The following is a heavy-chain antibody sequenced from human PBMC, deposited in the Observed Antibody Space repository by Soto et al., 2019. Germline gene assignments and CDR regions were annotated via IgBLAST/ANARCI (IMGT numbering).Heavy chain of an antibody. J-gene: IGHJ5*02. Sequence: GESLKISCKGSGYSFTSYWIGWVRQMPGKGLEWMGIIYPGDSDTRYSPSFQGQVTISADKSISTAYLQWSSLKASDTAMYYCARHMKYYDFWGTNTAMPSGDWFDPWGQGTLVTVSS. CDR3: ARHMKYYDFWGTNTAMPSGDWFDP. D-gene: IGHD3-3*01. V-gene: IGHV5-51*01. CDR1: GYSFTSYW. CDR2: IYPGDSDT.